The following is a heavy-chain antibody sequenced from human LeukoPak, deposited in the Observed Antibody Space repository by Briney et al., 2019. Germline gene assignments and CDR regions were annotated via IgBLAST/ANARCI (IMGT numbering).Heavy chain of an antibody. CDR3: ARGDIVVVPAALVDY. Sequence: ASVKVSCKASGYTFTSYGISWVRQAPGQGLEWMGWISAYNGDTDYAQKLQGRVTMTTDTSTSTAYMELRSLRSDDTAVYYCARGDIVVVPAALVDYWGQGTLVTVSS. V-gene: IGHV1-18*01. J-gene: IGHJ4*02. CDR2: ISAYNGDT. CDR1: GYTFTSYG. D-gene: IGHD2-2*01.